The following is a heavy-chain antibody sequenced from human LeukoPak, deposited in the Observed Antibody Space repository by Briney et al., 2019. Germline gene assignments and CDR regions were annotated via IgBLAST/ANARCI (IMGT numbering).Heavy chain of an antibody. CDR1: GFTFSTYS. J-gene: IGHJ4*02. V-gene: IGHV3-48*02. CDR2: ISSSSRNT. CDR3: AGAGSGGYFDY. D-gene: IGHD6-19*01. Sequence: PGGPLRLFCAASGFTFSTYSMNWVRQARGKGLEWVSYISSSSRNTYYADCVKGRLTISRDKAKNSLYLKMNSLRDEYTAVYYCAGAGSGGYFDYWGQGTLVTVSS.